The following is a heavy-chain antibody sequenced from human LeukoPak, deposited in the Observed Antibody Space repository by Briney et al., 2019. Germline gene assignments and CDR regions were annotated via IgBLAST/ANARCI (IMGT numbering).Heavy chain of an antibody. J-gene: IGHJ4*02. V-gene: IGHV3-48*03. CDR2: ISSSGSTI. D-gene: IGHD1-26*01. CDR3: ARVLRGGATIYSYFDY. Sequence: GGSLRLSCAASGFTFSSYEMNWVRQAPGKGLEWVSYISSSGSTIYYADSVKGRFTISRDNAKNSLYLQMNSLRAEDTAVYYCARVLRGGATIYSYFDYWGQGTLVTVSS. CDR1: GFTFSSYE.